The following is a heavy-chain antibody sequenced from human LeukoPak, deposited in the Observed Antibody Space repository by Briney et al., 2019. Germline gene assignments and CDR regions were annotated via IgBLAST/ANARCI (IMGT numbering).Heavy chain of an antibody. Sequence: SETLSLTCTVSGGSISSYYWSWIRQPPGKGLEWIGYIYYSGSTYYNPSLKSRLTISLDTSNNQFSLKLSSVTAADTAVYYCARDRYSGSGVFDYWGQGTLVTVSS. CDR1: GGSISSYY. D-gene: IGHD1-26*01. CDR3: ARDRYSGSGVFDY. J-gene: IGHJ4*02. CDR2: IYYSGST. V-gene: IGHV4-59*12.